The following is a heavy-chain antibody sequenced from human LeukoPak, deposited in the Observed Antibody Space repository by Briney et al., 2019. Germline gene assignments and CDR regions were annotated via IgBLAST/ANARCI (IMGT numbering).Heavy chain of an antibody. CDR2: ISAYNGNT. V-gene: IGHV1-18*01. D-gene: IGHD6-13*01. Sequence: ASVKVSCKASGYTFTSYGISWVRQAPGQGLEWMGWISAYNGNTNYAQKFQGRVTMATDSSTSTAYMELRSLRSDDTAVYYCARNIAAAGALYYMDVWGKGTTVTVSS. CDR3: ARNIAAAGALYYMDV. CDR1: GYTFTSYG. J-gene: IGHJ6*03.